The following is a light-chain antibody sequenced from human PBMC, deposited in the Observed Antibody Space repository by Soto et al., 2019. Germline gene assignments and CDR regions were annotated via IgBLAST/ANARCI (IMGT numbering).Light chain of an antibody. CDR3: QQYNDWPPLT. CDR1: QTVSTNY. V-gene: IGKV3-20*01. J-gene: IGKJ4*01. CDR2: GAS. Sequence: ESVFTQSPGTLSFSPGERGTLSCRASQTVSTNYLAWYQQKPGQAPRLLIYGASSRATGIPDRFSGSGSGTDFTLTISSLQSEDFAVYYCQQYNDWPPLTFGGGTKVDIK.